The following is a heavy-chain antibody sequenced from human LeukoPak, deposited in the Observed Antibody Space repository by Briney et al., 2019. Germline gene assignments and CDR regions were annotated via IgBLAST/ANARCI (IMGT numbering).Heavy chain of an antibody. CDR3: ARDVYSYGQFDP. J-gene: IGHJ5*02. CDR2: INPKNGGT. V-gene: IGHV1-2*02. Sequence: ASVKVSCKASGYTFTDYYIHWVRQAPGQGLEHMGWINPKNGGTRYPQRFQGRVTMTRDTSISTAYMDLSSLTSDDTAVYYCARDVYSYGQFDPWGQGTLVTVSS. D-gene: IGHD3-10*01. CDR1: GYTFTDYY.